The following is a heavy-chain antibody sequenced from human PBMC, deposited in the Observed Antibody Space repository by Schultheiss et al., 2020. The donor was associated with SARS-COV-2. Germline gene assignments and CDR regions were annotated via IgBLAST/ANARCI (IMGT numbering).Heavy chain of an antibody. J-gene: IGHJ2*01. Sequence: ASVKVSCKASGYTFTSYDINWVRQATGQGLEWMGWMNPNSGNTGYAQRFQGRVTVTRNTSISTAYMELSSLRSEDTAVYYCARDRYDFWSGYVSYWYFDLWGRGTLVTVS. CDR1: GYTFTSYD. V-gene: IGHV1-8*03. D-gene: IGHD3-3*01. CDR3: ARDRYDFWSGYVSYWYFDL. CDR2: MNPNSGNT.